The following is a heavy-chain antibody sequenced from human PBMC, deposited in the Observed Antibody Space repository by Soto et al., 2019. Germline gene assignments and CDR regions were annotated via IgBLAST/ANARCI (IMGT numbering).Heavy chain of an antibody. CDR2: ISGSGGST. CDR3: AKDLERVPAALYYYYGMDV. CDR1: GTMFSGHA. V-gene: IGHV3-23*01. J-gene: IGHJ6*02. D-gene: IGHD2-2*01. Sequence: PGGSLRLSCEVSGTMFSGHAMSWVRQAPGKGLEWVSAISGSGGSTYYADSVKGRFTISRDNSKNTLYLQMNSLRAEDTAVYYCAKDLERVPAALYYYYGMDVWGQGTTVTVSS.